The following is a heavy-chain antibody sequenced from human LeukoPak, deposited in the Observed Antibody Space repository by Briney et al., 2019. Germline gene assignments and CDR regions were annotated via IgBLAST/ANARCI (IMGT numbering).Heavy chain of an antibody. CDR3: ARDEGRGAFEI. V-gene: IGHV4-59*01. CDR1: GVSISSFY. J-gene: IGHJ3*02. Sequence: SETLSLTCTVSGVSISSFYWSWIRQPPGKGLEWIGYIHYSGSTNYNTSLKSRVTISVDTSKNQFSLKLSSVTAADTAVHYCARDEGRGAFEIWGQGTMVTVSS. CDR2: IHYSGST.